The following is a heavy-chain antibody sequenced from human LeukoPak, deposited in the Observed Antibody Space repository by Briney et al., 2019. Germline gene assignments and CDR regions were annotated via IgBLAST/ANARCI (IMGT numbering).Heavy chain of an antibody. CDR3: AKVQYYDFWSGYYTD. CDR1: GFSFSDHN. Sequence: LTGGSLRLSCAASGFSFSDHNMHWVRQAPGTGLEWVSYISTSSNTIYYADSVKGRFTISRDNAKNSLFLQMNSLRAEDTAVYYCAKVQYYDFWSGYYTDWGQGTLVTVSS. V-gene: IGHV3-48*01. D-gene: IGHD3-3*01. J-gene: IGHJ4*02. CDR2: ISTSSNTI.